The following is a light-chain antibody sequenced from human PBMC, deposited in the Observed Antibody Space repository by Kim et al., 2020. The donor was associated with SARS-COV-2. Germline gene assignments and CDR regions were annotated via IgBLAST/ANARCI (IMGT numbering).Light chain of an antibody. CDR1: SSDIGTFNY. J-gene: IGLJ1*01. CDR3: TSYSGRNGYT. CDR2: EIT. Sequence: QSALTQPPSASGSPGQAVSISCAGTSSDIGTFNYVSWFQQHPDKVPKVIIYEITKRPPGVPDRFSGSKSGNTASLTVAGLQPEDEADYYCTSYSGRNGYTFGTGTQVTVL. V-gene: IGLV2-8*01.